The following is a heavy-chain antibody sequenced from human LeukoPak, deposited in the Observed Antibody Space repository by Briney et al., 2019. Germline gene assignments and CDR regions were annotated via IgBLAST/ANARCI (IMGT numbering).Heavy chain of an antibody. D-gene: IGHD1-1*01. J-gene: IGHJ6*03. CDR1: GFTLNNYS. Sequence: AGGSLRLSCAASGFTLNNYSMNWVRQAPGKGLEWVACISTSSSTRYYAHSVKGRFTISRDNAMNSLYLQMNSLRAEDTAVYYCARTRDPPTYYYCYMDVWGKGTTVTVSS. V-gene: IGHV3-48*04. CDR2: ISTSSSTR. CDR3: ARTRDPPTYYYCYMDV.